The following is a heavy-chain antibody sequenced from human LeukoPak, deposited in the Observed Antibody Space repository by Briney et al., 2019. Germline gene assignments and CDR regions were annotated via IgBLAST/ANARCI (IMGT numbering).Heavy chain of an antibody. CDR3: AGGGALVATIKY. CDR1: DDSISSSSYY. J-gene: IGHJ4*02. Sequence: SETLSLTCTVSDDSISSSSYYWGWIRQPPGEGLEWIGYIYSSGTTYYSPSLGSRVTISTDTSKNQVSLRLTSVTAADTAVYYCAGGGALVATIKYWGQGTLVTVSS. V-gene: IGHV4-30-4*08. D-gene: IGHD5-12*01. CDR2: IYSSGTT.